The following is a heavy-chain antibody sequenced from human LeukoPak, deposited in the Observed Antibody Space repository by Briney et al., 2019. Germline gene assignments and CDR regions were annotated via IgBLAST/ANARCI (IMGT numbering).Heavy chain of an antibody. CDR2: ISSSSSII. J-gene: IGHJ4*02. D-gene: IGHD3-16*02. V-gene: IGHV3-48*01. CDR1: GLSFSSYS. Sequence: GGSLRLSCEASGLSFSSYSMNWVRQAPGKGLEWLSYISSSSSIIDYADSVKGRFTISRDNAKKSLYLQMNSLRAEDTAVYYCAKDREGITFGGVIVMVYWGQGTLVTVSS. CDR3: AKDREGITFGGVIVMVY.